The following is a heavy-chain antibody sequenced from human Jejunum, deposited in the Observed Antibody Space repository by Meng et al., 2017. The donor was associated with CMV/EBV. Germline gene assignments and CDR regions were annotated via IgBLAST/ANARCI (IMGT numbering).Heavy chain of an antibody. J-gene: IGHJ4*02. CDR2: IYPGDSDT. D-gene: IGHD2-8*01. V-gene: IGHV5-51*01. CDR3: ARLRLSNGNGDH. Sequence: KASGYCFSDYWIGWVRQVPGKGMEWMGIIYPGDSDTSYRPSFEGHVTISADKSINTAYLRWSSLQASDTAMYYCARLRLSNGNGDHWGQGTLVTVSS. CDR1: GYCFSDYW.